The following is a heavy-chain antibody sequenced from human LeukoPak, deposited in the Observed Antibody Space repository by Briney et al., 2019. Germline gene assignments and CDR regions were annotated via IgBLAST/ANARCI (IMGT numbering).Heavy chain of an antibody. CDR2: IYYIGIT. J-gene: IGHJ4*02. Sequence: SETLSLTCTVSGGSISSYYWSWIRQPPGKGLEWIGYIYYIGITNYSPSPKSRVTISLDTSKNQFSLKLSSVTAANTAIYYCATDISSAGTDYFDYWGQGTLVTVSS. D-gene: IGHD6-13*01. CDR1: GGSISSYY. V-gene: IGHV4-59*01. CDR3: ATDISSAGTDYFDY.